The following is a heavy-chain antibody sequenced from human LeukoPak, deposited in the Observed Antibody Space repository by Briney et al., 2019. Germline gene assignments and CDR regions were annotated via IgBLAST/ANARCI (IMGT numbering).Heavy chain of an antibody. Sequence: PGGSLRLSCAASGFTFSGYAMNWVRQAPGKGLEWVSGISGGSSSTNYADSVKGRFTISRDNSKNTLYLQMNSLRADETAVYYCAKATTKYYFDSWGQGTLVTVSS. CDR3: AKATTKYYFDS. CDR2: ISGGSSST. J-gene: IGHJ4*02. CDR1: GFTFSGYA. D-gene: IGHD4-17*01. V-gene: IGHV3-23*01.